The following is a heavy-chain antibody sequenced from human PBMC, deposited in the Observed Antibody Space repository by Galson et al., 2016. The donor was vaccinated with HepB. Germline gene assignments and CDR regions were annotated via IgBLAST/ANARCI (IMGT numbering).Heavy chain of an antibody. CDR1: GGSINSGGYY. J-gene: IGHJ5*02. D-gene: IGHD2-2*01. CDR2: IYYGGST. CDR3: ARSRNCSNTSCPGKNWFDP. V-gene: IGHV4-31*03. Sequence: TLSLTCSVSGGSINSGGYYWTWIRQHPGKGLEWIGYIYYGGSTYYNPSLKSRLDISVDTSKNQFSLNLSSVTAADTAMYYCARSRNCSNTSCPGKNWFDPWGQGTLVTVSS.